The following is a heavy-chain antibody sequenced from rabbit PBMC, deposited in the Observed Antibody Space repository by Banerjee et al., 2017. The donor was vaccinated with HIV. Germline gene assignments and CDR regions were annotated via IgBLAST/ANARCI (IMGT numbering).Heavy chain of an antibody. D-gene: IGHD4-1*01. CDR1: GFDLTNDY. V-gene: IGHV1S7*01. Sequence: QSLEETGGGLVQPGGSLTLSCKASGFDLTNDYMTWVRQAPGKGLEWIGYIDPVFGSTNYASWVNGRFTISSDNAQNTVDLQMNSLTAADTTTYFCARYSRAWGWTRLDLWGPGTLVTVS. CDR2: IDPVFGST. CDR3: ARYSRAWGWTRLDL. J-gene: IGHJ3*01.